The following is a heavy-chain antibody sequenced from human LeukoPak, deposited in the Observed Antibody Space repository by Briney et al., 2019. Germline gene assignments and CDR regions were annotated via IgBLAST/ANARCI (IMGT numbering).Heavy chain of an antibody. V-gene: IGHV3-7*02. CDR3: TILRGGNY. Sequence: PGGSLRLSCAASGFTFSNYLMTWVRQAPGKGLEWVANIKQDGSDKYYVDSVKGRFTISRDNAQNSLHLQMGSLRVEDTAVYYCTILRGGNYWGQGTLVTVSS. J-gene: IGHJ4*02. D-gene: IGHD3-10*01. CDR1: GFTFSNYL. CDR2: IKQDGSDK.